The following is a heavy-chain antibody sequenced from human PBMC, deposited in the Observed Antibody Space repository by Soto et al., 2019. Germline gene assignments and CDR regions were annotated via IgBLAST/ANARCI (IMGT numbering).Heavy chain of an antibody. CDR3: AKDLGTYYYYGMDV. J-gene: IGHJ6*02. D-gene: IGHD3-16*01. CDR2: ISWNSGSI. Sequence: EVQLLESGGGLVQPGGSLRLSCAASGFTFSSYAMSWVRQAPGKGLEWVSGISWNSGSIGYADSVKGRFTISRDNAKNSLYLQMNSLRAEDTALYYCAKDLGTYYYYGMDVWGQGTTVTVSS. CDR1: GFTFSSYA. V-gene: IGHV3-9*01.